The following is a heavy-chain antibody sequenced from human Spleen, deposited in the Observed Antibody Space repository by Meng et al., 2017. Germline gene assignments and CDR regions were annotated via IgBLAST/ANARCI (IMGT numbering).Heavy chain of an antibody. J-gene: IGHJ4*02. Sequence: HVQLQQWGGGLLKPSEDLSLSCAVSGGSINSGGYYWNWIRQHPGKGLEWIGEINHSGSTNYNPSLESRATISVDTSQNNLSLKLSSVTAADSAVYYCARGPTTMAHDFDYWGQGTLVTVSS. CDR2: INHSGST. CDR3: ARGPTTMAHDFDY. CDR1: GGSINSGGYY. V-gene: IGHV4-34*01. D-gene: IGHD4-11*01.